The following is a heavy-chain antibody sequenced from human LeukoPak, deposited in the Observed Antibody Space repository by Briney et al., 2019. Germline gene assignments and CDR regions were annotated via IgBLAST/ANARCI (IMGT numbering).Heavy chain of an antibody. CDR1: GYSFTSYW. CDR2: VYPGDSDT. J-gene: IGHJ4*02. V-gene: IGHV5-51*01. CDR3: ARTAEASSGYSY. Sequence: GESLKISCKGSGYSFTSYWIGWVRQMPGKGREWMGIVYPGDSDTRYSPSFQGQVTISADKSINTAYLQWSSLKASDTAIYYCARTAEASSGYSYWGQGTLVTVSS. D-gene: IGHD3-22*01.